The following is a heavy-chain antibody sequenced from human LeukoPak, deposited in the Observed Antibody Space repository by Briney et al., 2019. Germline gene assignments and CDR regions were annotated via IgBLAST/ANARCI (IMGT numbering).Heavy chain of an antibody. J-gene: IGHJ5*02. Sequence: SDTLSLTCTVSGDSISSYYWSWIRQPPGKGLEAIGYIYNSGSTKYIPSLKSRVTISVDTSKNQFALKLSSVIAAEPAVYYLWRAYSSSSWGWFDLWGQGTLVRVSS. CDR2: IYNSGST. CDR3: WRAYSSSSWGWFDL. CDR1: GDSISSYY. D-gene: IGHD6-6*01. V-gene: IGHV4-59*07.